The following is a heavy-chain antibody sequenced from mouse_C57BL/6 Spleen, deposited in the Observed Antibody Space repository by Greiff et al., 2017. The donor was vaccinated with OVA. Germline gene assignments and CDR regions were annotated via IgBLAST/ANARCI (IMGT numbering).Heavy chain of an antibody. V-gene: IGHV8-12*01. D-gene: IGHD1-3*01. Sequence: QVTLKECGPGILQSSQTLSLTCSFSGFSLSTSGMGVSWIRQPSGKGLEWLAHIYWDDDKRYNPSLKSRLTISKDTSRNQVFLKITSVDTADTATYYCARRDNYERMDYWGQGTSVTVSS. CDR2: IYWDDDK. CDR1: GFSLSTSGMG. CDR3: ARRDNYERMDY. J-gene: IGHJ4*01.